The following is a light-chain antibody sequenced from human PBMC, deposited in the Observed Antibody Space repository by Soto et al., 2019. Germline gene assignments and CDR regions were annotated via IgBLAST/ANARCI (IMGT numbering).Light chain of an antibody. Sequence: QSALTQPASVSGSPGPSITISCTGSSSDVGGYNSVSWYQQYPGKVPKLVIYDVINRPSGISNRFSGSKSGNTASLTISGLQAEYEAHYYCSSYTCISASVIFGGGTKLTVL. CDR2: DVI. CDR3: SSYTCISASVI. J-gene: IGLJ2*01. CDR1: SSDVGGYNS. V-gene: IGLV2-14*03.